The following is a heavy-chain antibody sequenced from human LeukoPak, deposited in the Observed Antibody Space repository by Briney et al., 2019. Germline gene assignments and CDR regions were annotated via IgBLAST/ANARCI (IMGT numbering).Heavy chain of an antibody. CDR1: GYSISSGYY. V-gene: IGHV4-38-2*02. Sequence: SETLSLTCTVSGYSISSGYYWGWIRQPPGKGLEWIGSIYHSGSTYYSPSLKSRVTISVDTSKNQFSLKLSSVTAADTAVYYCARRIANRNWFDPWGQGTLVTVSS. CDR2: IYHSGST. CDR3: ARRIANRNWFDP. D-gene: IGHD1/OR15-1a*01. J-gene: IGHJ5*02.